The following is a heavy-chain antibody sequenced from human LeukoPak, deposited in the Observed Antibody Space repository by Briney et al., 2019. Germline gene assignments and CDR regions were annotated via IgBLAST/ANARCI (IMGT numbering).Heavy chain of an antibody. J-gene: IGHJ3*02. CDR3: ATDMKGTKAFGI. D-gene: IGHD1-7*01. V-gene: IGHV1-24*01. CDR2: FDPEDGET. Sequence: ASVKVSCKVSGYTLTELSMHWVRQAPGKGLEWMGGFDPEDGETIYAQKFQGRVTMTEDTSTDTAYMELSSLRSEDTAVYYCATDMKGTKAFGIWGQGTMVTVSS. CDR1: GYTLTELS.